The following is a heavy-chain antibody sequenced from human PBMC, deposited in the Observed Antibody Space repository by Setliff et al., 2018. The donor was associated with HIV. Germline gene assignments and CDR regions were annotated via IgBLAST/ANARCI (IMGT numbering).Heavy chain of an antibody. CDR1: GFSFSSHW. Sequence: GGSLRLSCAASGFSFSSHWMSWVRQAPGKGLEWVGGIKSKTDGGTTDYAAPAKGRFTISRDDSKNMLYLQMNSLETEDTAVYYCTTKGRDVYTLEAPGWGQGTLVTVSS. CDR2: IKSKTDGGTT. V-gene: IGHV3-15*01. J-gene: IGHJ4*02. CDR3: TTKGRDVYTLEAPG. D-gene: IGHD2-15*01.